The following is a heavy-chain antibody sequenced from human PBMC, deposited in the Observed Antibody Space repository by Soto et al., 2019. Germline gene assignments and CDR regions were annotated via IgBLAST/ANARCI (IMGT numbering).Heavy chain of an antibody. CDR2: IYYSGST. V-gene: IGHV4-59*08. Sequence: SETLSLTCTVSGGSISSYYWSWIRQPPGKGLEWIGYIYYSGSTNYNPSLKSRVTISVDTSKNQFSLKLSSVTAADTAVYYCARYCGGDCYRHAFDIWGQGTMVTVS. J-gene: IGHJ3*02. CDR1: GGSISSYY. D-gene: IGHD2-21*01. CDR3: ARYCGGDCYRHAFDI.